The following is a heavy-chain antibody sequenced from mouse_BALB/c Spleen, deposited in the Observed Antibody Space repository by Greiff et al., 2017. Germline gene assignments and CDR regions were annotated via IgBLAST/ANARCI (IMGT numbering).Heavy chain of an antibody. Sequence: EVQLVESGPGLVKPSQSLSLTCSVTGYSITSGYYWNWIRQFPGNKLEWMGYISYDGSNNYNPSLKNRISITRDTSKNQFFLKLNSVTTEDTATYYCANSLYYGSSLWFAYWGQGTLVTVSA. D-gene: IGHD1-1*01. J-gene: IGHJ3*01. CDR2: ISYDGSN. CDR1: GYSITSGYY. V-gene: IGHV3-6*02. CDR3: ANSLYYGSSLWFAY.